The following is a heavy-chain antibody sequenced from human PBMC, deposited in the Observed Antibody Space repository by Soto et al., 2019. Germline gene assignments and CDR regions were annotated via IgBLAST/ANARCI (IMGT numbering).Heavy chain of an antibody. CDR3: ARQGNGAEGFDF. CDR1: GYSFSSHW. CDR2: IYPGDSDT. V-gene: IGHV5-51*01. D-gene: IGHD4-17*01. Sequence: GESLKIFCKGSGYSFSSHWIGWVRQMPGKGLDWMGIIYPGDSDTRYSPSFLGQVTISADKSINTAYLQWSSLKASDTAMYYCARQGNGAEGFDFWGQGALVTVS. J-gene: IGHJ4*02.